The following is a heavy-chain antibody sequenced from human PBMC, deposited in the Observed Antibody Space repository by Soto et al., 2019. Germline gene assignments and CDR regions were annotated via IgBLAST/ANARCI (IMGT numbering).Heavy chain of an antibody. D-gene: IGHD1-1*01. CDR3: ARDPAGYYFDY. J-gene: IGHJ4*02. CDR2: IWYAGSNK. Sequence: GGSLRLSCAASGFTFSSYGMHWVRQAPGKGLEWVAVIWYAGSNKYYTDSVKGRFTISRDNSKNTLYLQMNSLRAEDTAVYYCARDPAGYYFDYWGQGTLVTVSS. CDR1: GFTFSSYG. V-gene: IGHV3-33*01.